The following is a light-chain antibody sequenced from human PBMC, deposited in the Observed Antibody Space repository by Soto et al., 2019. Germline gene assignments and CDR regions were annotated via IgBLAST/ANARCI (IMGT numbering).Light chain of an antibody. Sequence: QSALTQPASVSGSPGQSITISCTGTSSDIGANNFVSWYQQHPGKAPKLMLYDVNIRPSGVSNRFSGSKSGNTASLTISGLQAEDEAEYYCTSWTTSTTMIFGGGTKLTVL. J-gene: IGLJ2*01. CDR1: SSDIGANNF. V-gene: IGLV2-14*03. CDR2: DVN. CDR3: TSWTTSTTMI.